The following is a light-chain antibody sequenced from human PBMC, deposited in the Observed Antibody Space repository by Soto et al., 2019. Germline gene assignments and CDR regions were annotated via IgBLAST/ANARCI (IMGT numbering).Light chain of an antibody. Sequence: QPVLTQPPSASGSPGQSVTISCTRTKNDIGVYDFVSWYQHHPGKAPRLIIYEVVQRPSGVPDRFSGSKSCNTASLTVSGLQAADEADYFCKSYAGSNTYVFGSGTKVTVL. J-gene: IGLJ1*01. CDR3: KSYAGSNTYV. CDR2: EVV. CDR1: KNDIGVYDF. V-gene: IGLV2-8*01.